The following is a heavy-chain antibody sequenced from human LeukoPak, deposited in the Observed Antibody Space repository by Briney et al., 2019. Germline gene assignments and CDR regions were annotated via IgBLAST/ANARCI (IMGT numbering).Heavy chain of an antibody. Sequence: ASVKVSWKASGYTFTSYGISWVRQAPGQGLEWMGWISAYNGNTNYAQKLQGRVTMTTDTSTSTAYMELRSLRSEDTAVYYCARDPKNWNYSGGKNDYYYYMDVWGKGTTVTVSS. D-gene: IGHD1-7*01. CDR1: GYTFTSYG. J-gene: IGHJ6*03. CDR3: ARDPKNWNYSGGKNDYYYYMDV. V-gene: IGHV1-18*01. CDR2: ISAYNGNT.